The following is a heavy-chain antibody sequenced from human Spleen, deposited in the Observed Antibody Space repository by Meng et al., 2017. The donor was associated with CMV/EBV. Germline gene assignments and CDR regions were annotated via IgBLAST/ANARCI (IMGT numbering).Heavy chain of an antibody. V-gene: IGHV4-30-4*08. CDR2: IYYSGST. CDR3: ARVNNWFDP. J-gene: IGHJ5*02. Sequence: LTGSVSGGSISSADYFWSWVRQPPGKGLECIGYIYYSGSTYYNPSLKSRVTILVDTSKNQFSLKLSSVTAADTAVYYCARVNNWFDPWGQGTLVTVSS. CDR1: GGSISSADYF.